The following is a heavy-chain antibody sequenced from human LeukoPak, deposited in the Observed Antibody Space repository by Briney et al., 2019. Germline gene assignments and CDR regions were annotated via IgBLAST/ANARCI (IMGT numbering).Heavy chain of an antibody. V-gene: IGHV3-23*01. Sequence: GGSLRLSCAASGFTFSSYAMSWVRQAPGKGLEWVSAISGSGGSTYYADSVKGRFTISRDNSKNTLYLQMNSLRAEDTAVYYCAGDYGGNSEYLPGGGLDYYYGMDVWGPGTTVTVSS. CDR2: ISGSGGST. J-gene: IGHJ6*02. CDR3: AGDYGGNSEYLPGGGLDYYYGMDV. D-gene: IGHD4-17*01. CDR1: GFTFSSYA.